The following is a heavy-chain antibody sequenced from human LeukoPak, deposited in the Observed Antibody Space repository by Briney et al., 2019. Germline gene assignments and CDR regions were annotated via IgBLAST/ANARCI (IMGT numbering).Heavy chain of an antibody. Sequence: SETLSLTCTVSGGSISSGDCYWSWIRQPPGKGLEWIGYIYYSGSTYYNPSLKSRVTISVDTSKNQFSLKLSSVTAADTAVYYCASSVDTAMVNYYGMDVWGQGTTVTVSS. CDR1: GGSISSGDCY. CDR2: IYYSGST. CDR3: ASSVDTAMVNYYGMDV. V-gene: IGHV4-30-4*01. J-gene: IGHJ6*02. D-gene: IGHD5-18*01.